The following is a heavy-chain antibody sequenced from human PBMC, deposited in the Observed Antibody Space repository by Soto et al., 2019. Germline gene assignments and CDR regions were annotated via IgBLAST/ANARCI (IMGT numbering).Heavy chain of an antibody. V-gene: IGHV3-23*01. J-gene: IGHJ6*03. CDR1: GFTFSSYA. CDR3: AKGGGVVPGYYYYYYMDV. D-gene: IGHD2-2*01. CDR2: ISGSGGNT. Sequence: EVQLLESGGGLVQPGGSLRLSCAASGFTFSSYAMSWVRQAPGKGLEWVSAISGSGGNTYYADSVKGRFTISRDNAKNTLYLQMDSLRAEDTAVYYCAKGGGVVPGYYYYYYMDVWGKGITVTVSS.